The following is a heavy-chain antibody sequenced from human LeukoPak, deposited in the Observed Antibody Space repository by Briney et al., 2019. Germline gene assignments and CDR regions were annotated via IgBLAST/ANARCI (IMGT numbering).Heavy chain of an antibody. Sequence: GGSLRLSCAASGFTVSSNYMSWVRQAPGKGLEWVSVIYSGGSTYYADSVKGRFTISRDNAKNSLYLQMNSLRAEDTAVYYCAREEGGDSSGWALDYWGRGTLVTVSS. V-gene: IGHV3-53*01. J-gene: IGHJ2*01. CDR3: AREEGGDSSGWALDY. D-gene: IGHD6-19*01. CDR2: IYSGGST. CDR1: GFTVSSNY.